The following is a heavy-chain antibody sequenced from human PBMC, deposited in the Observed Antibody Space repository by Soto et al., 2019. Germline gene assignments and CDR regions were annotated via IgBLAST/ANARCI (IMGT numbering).Heavy chain of an antibody. V-gene: IGHV4-38-2*02. CDR2: IYHTGST. J-gene: IGHJ4*02. Sequence: PSETLSLTCGASDYTISTGFYWGWIRQPPGKGLEWIGTIYHTGSTSYNPSLKSRVTISIDTSKNQFSLELTSVTAADTAVYYCARDRGSGYFDYWRQGTLVTVSS. CDR1: DYTISTGFY. D-gene: IGHD3-10*01. CDR3: ARDRGSGYFDY.